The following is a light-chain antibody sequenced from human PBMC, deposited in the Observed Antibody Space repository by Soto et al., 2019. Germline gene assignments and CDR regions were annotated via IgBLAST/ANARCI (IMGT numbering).Light chain of an antibody. CDR1: QDISNY. CDR2: DAS. Sequence: DIQMTQSPSSLSASVGDRVTITCQASQDISNYLNWYQQKPGKAPKLLIYDASNLETGVPSRFSGSGSGTDFTLTISSLQPEDIATYYCQQYDNLPPKLTFGGGTKVDIK. J-gene: IGKJ4*01. V-gene: IGKV1-33*01. CDR3: QQYDNLPPKLT.